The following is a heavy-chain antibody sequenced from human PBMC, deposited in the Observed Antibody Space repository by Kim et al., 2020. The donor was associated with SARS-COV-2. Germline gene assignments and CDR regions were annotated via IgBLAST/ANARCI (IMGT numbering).Heavy chain of an antibody. D-gene: IGHD3-22*01. CDR1: GFTFGDYG. J-gene: IGHJ3*02. CDR3: AGQVVITYTNDAFDI. CDR2: ISWNSGSI. Sequence: GGSLRLSCAASGFTFGDYGMNWVRQAPGKGLEWVSGISWNSGSIGYADSVKGRFTISRDNAKNSLYLQMNSLRAEDTALYYCAGQVVITYTNDAFDIWGQGTMVTVSS. V-gene: IGHV3-9*01.